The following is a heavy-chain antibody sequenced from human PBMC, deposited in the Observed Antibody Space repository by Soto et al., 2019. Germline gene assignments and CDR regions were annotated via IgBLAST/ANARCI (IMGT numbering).Heavy chain of an antibody. J-gene: IGHJ4*02. CDR3: AREDSGNFNFDY. CDR2: IYSGGST. CDR1: GFTVSSNY. V-gene: IGHV3-53*02. D-gene: IGHD1-26*01. Sequence: EVQLVETGGGLIQPGGSLRLSCAASGFTVSSNYMSWVRQAPGKGLEWVSVIYSGGSTYYADSVKGRFTISRDNSKNTLYLQMNSLRAEDTAVYYCAREDSGNFNFDYWGQGTLVTVSS.